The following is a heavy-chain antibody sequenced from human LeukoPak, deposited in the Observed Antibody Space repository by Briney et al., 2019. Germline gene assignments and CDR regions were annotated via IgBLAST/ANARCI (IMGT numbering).Heavy chain of an antibody. J-gene: IGHJ3*02. V-gene: IGHV3-23*01. CDR2: ISYSGGST. D-gene: IGHD3-10*01. CDR3: AKDDGGSPPDAFDI. CDR1: GFTFSSYA. Sequence: PGGSLRLSCAASGFTFSSYAMSWVRQAPGKGLEWVSTISYSGGSTYYADSVKGRFAISRDSSKNTLYLQMNGLRGEDTAVYYCAKDDGGSPPDAFDIWCQGTLVTVSS.